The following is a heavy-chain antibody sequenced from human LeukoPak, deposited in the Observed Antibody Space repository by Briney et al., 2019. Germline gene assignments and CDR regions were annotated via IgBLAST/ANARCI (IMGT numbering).Heavy chain of an antibody. CDR1: GGSRSSYY. J-gene: IGHJ6*02. CDR3: ATGVMYGSGSYPYYYYGMDV. D-gene: IGHD3-10*01. Sequence: SETLSLTCTVSGGSRSSYYWSWIRQPPGKGLEWIGYIYYSGSTNYNPSLKSRVTISVDTSKNQFSLKLSSVTAADTAVYYCATGVMYGSGSYPYYYYGMDVWGQGTTVTVSS. CDR2: IYYSGST. V-gene: IGHV4-59*01.